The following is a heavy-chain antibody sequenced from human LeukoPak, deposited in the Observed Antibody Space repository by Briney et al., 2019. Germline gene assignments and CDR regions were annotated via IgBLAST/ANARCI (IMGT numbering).Heavy chain of an antibody. Sequence: VASVKVSCKASGGTFSSYAISWVRQAPGQGLDWMGGIIPIFGTANYAQKFQGRVTITTDESTSTAYMELSSLRSEDTAVYYCARESRYYDFWSGYRPDYYYYYMDVWGKGTTVTVSS. V-gene: IGHV1-69*05. J-gene: IGHJ6*03. CDR3: ARESRYYDFWSGYRPDYYYYYMDV. D-gene: IGHD3-3*01. CDR2: IIPIFGTA. CDR1: GGTFSSYA.